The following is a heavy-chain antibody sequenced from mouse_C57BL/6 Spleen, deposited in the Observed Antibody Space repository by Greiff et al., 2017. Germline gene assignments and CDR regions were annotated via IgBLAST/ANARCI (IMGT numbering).Heavy chain of an antibody. Sequence: EVKLMESGGGLVKPGGSLKLSCAASGFTFSDYGMHWVRQAPEKGLEWVAYISSGSSTIYYADTVKGRFTISRDNAKNTLFLQMTSLRSEDTAMYYCATGSNYGVFDYWGQGTTLTVSS. J-gene: IGHJ2*01. D-gene: IGHD2-5*01. CDR1: GFTFSDYG. CDR3: ATGSNYGVFDY. CDR2: ISSGSSTI. V-gene: IGHV5-17*01.